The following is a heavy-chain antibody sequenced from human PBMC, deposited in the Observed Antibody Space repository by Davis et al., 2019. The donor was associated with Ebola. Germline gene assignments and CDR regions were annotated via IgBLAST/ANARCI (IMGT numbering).Heavy chain of an antibody. D-gene: IGHD1-26*01. Sequence: PGGSLRLSCAASGFTFSSYSMNWVRQAPGKGLEWVSSISSSSSYIYYTDSVKGRFTISRDNAKKSLYLQMNSLRAEDTAVYYCASNHHDAPGRLYYFDYWGQGTLVTVSS. CDR3: ASNHHDAPGRLYYFDY. V-gene: IGHV3-21*01. CDR1: GFTFSSYS. CDR2: ISSSSSYI. J-gene: IGHJ4*02.